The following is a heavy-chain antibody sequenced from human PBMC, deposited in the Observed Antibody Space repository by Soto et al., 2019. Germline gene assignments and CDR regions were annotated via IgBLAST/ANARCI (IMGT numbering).Heavy chain of an antibody. V-gene: IGHV1-69*01. J-gene: IGHJ4*02. D-gene: IGHD6-19*01. Sequence: QVQLVQSGAEVKKPGSSVKVSCKASGGTFSSYAISWVRQAPGQGLEWMGGIIPIFGTANYAQKFQGRVTITADESTSTAYMKLSSLRSEDTAVYYCARVSPLTYIAVAGTTVDYWGQGTLVTVSS. CDR3: ARVSPLTYIAVAGTTVDY. CDR2: IIPIFGTA. CDR1: GGTFSSYA.